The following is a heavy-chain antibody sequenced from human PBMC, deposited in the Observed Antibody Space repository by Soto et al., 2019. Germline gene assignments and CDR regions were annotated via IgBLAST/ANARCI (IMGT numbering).Heavy chain of an antibody. Sequence: QVQLLQSGAELRKPGASVKVSCQAFGYSFSYYGINWVRQAPGQGLEWMGWSNLYNGHTNYAQKSADRLTMTTDTSTATGSMELRNLKSDDTAVYYCVRDRLRVYDNSGFYSWGQGTLVTVSS. V-gene: IGHV1-18*01. CDR2: SNLYNGHT. CDR1: GYSFSYYG. CDR3: VRDRLRVYDNSGFYS. J-gene: IGHJ5*02. D-gene: IGHD3-22*01.